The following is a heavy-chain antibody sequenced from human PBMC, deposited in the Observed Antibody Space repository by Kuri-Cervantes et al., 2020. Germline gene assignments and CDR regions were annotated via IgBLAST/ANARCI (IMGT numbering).Heavy chain of an antibody. J-gene: IGHJ6*02. D-gene: IGHD6-19*01. CDR2: ISPKSGGT. V-gene: IGHV1-2*02. CDR1: GYSFSAYY. CDR3: AGAVAGRLGYYYYGMDV. Sequence: ASVKVSCKASGYSFSAYYLHWVRQAPGQGLDWMGWISPKSGGTKYAQKFQGRVTMTRDTSISTAYMELSRLRSDDTAVYYCAGAVAGRLGYYYYGMDVWGQGTTVTVSS.